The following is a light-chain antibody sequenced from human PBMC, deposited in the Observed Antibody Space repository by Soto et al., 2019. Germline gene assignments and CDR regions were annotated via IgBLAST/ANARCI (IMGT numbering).Light chain of an antibody. V-gene: IGKV3-15*01. J-gene: IGKJ5*01. CDR1: QSVSSN. Sequence: EVVMTQCPATLSVSPGERATLSCRASQSVSSNLAWYQQKPGQAPRLLIYAASTRATGIPARFSGSGSGTEFTLTISSLQSEDFEIYYCQQYNNWPITFGQGTRLEIK. CDR2: AAS. CDR3: QQYNNWPIT.